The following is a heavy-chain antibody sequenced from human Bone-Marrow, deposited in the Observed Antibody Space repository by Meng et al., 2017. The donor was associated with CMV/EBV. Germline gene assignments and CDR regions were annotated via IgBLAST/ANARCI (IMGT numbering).Heavy chain of an antibody. V-gene: IGHV3-30*19. J-gene: IGHJ4*02. Sequence: GESLKISCAASGFTFSSYGMHWVRQAPGKGLEWVAVISYDGTNKYYADSVKGRFTISRDNSNSALYLQMNSLRVEDTAVYYCAREQHPYGGNPDFRYWGQGILVIVSS. D-gene: IGHD4-23*01. CDR2: ISYDGTNK. CDR1: GFTFSSYG. CDR3: AREQHPYGGNPDFRY.